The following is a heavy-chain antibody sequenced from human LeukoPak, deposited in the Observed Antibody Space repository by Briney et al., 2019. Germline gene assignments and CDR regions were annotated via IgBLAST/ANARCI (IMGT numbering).Heavy chain of an antibody. V-gene: IGHV4-30-4*08. Sequence: PSQTLSLTCTVSGGSISSGSYYWSWIRQPPGKGLEWIGYIYYSGSTYYNPSLKSRVTISVDTSKNQFSLKLSSVTAADTAVYYCARGFLGYSGYEATNWFDPWGQGTLVTVSS. D-gene: IGHD5-12*01. J-gene: IGHJ5*02. CDR1: GGSISSGSYY. CDR3: ARGFLGYSGYEATNWFDP. CDR2: IYYSGST.